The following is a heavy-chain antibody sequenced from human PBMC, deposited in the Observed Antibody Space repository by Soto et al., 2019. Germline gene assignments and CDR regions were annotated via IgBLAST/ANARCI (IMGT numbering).Heavy chain of an antibody. D-gene: IGHD6-19*01. CDR2: TSDGST. CDR3: ARLVPGTWFGDY. CDR1: GFTFSNYG. V-gene: IGHV3-23*01. J-gene: IGHJ4*02. Sequence: EVQLLGSGGGSVQPGGSLRLSCAASGFTFSNYGMTWVPQAPGKGLEWLSATSDGSTFYRESVKGRFTMSRDDSINMLFLHMSSLRAEDTATYYCARLVPGTWFGDYWGQGILVSVSS.